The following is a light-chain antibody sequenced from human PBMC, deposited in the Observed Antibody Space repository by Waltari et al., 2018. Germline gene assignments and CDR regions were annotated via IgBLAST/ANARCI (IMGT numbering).Light chain of an antibody. CDR3: QSYDSSLSGSWV. V-gene: IGLV1-40*01. CDR2: GNS. J-gene: IGLJ2*01. Sequence: QSVLTQPPSVSGAPRPSVTISCTGSSSNTAAGSAAHCCQQLPGTAPKPRIYGNSNRPSGVPDRFSGSKSGTSASLAITGLQAEDEADYYCQSYDSSLSGSWVFGGGTKLTVL. CDR1: SSNTAAGSA.